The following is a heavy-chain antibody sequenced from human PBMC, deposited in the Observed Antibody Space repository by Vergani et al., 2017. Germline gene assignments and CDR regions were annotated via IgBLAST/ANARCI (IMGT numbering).Heavy chain of an antibody. J-gene: IGHJ4*02. V-gene: IGHV4-30-2*01. CDR2: IYHSGST. Sequence: QLQLQESGSGLVKPSQTLSLTCAVSGGSISSGGYSWSWIRQPPGKGLEWIGYIYHSGSTYYNPSLKSRVTISVDTSKNQFSLKLSSVTAADTAVYYCARAGRHIAARHFFDYWGQGTLVTVSS. CDR1: GGSISSGGYS. CDR3: ARAGRHIAARHFFDY. D-gene: IGHD6-6*01.